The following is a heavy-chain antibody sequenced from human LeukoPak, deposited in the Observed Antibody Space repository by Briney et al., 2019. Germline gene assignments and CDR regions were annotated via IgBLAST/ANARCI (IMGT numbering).Heavy chain of an antibody. CDR3: ARAQSGSSIQEYFQH. CDR2: INPSGGST. V-gene: IGHV1-46*01. D-gene: IGHD1-26*01. J-gene: IGHJ1*01. Sequence: VASVKVSCTASGYTFTSYYMHWVRQAPGQGLEWMGIINPSGGSTSYAQKFQGRVTMTRDTSTSTVYMELSSLRSEDTAVYYCARAQSGSSIQEYFQHWGQGTLVTVSS. CDR1: GYTFTSYY.